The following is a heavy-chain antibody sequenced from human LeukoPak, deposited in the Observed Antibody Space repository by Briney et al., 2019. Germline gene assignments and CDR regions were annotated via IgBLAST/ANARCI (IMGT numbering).Heavy chain of an antibody. Sequence: SETLSLTCTVSGGSISSYYWSWIRQPPGKGLEWIGYIYYSGSTNYNPSLKSRVTISVDTSKNQFSLKLSSVTAADTAVYYCARTYYYGSLYYWGQGTLVTVSS. V-gene: IGHV4-59*08. D-gene: IGHD3-10*01. J-gene: IGHJ4*02. CDR1: GGSISSYY. CDR2: IYYSGST. CDR3: ARTYYYGSLYY.